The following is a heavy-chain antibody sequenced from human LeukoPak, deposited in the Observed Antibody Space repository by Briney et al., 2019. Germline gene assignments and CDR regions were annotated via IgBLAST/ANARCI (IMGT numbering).Heavy chain of an antibody. CDR3: ARKYCSSTSCYFLDY. CDR2: INHSGST. Sequence: SETLSLTCAVYGGSFSGYYWSWIRQPPGKGLEWIGEINHSGSTNYNPSLKSRVTISVETSKNQFSLKLSSVTAADTAVYYCARKYCSSTSCYFLDYWGQGTLVTVSS. V-gene: IGHV4-34*01. CDR1: GGSFSGYY. J-gene: IGHJ4*02. D-gene: IGHD2-2*01.